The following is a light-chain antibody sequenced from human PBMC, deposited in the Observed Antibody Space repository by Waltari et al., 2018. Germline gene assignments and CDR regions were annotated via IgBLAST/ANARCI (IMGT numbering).Light chain of an antibody. CDR2: DTT. J-gene: IGLJ3*02. CDR1: TGAVTSGYY. V-gene: IGLV7-43*01. Sequence: QTVVTQEPSLTVSPGGTVTLTCASSTGAVTSGYYPNWFQQKPGQAPRALIYDTTNTHSWTPARFSGSLLGGKAALTLSGVQPEDEAEYYCLLYYGGAQLWVFGGGTKLTVL. CDR3: LLYYGGAQLWV.